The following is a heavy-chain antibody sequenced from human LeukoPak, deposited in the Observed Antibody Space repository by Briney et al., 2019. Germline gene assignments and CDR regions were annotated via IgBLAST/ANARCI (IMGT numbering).Heavy chain of an antibody. CDR2: IYTGGST. V-gene: IGHV4-4*07. J-gene: IGHJ1*01. CDR1: GGSISSYY. Sequence: PSETLSLTCTVSGGSISSYYWSWIRQPAGKGLEWIGRIYTGGSTNYNPSLKSRVTMSVDTSKNQFSLKLSSVTAADTAVYYCARGFWSGYTAAEYFQHWGQGTLVTVSS. CDR3: ARGFWSGYTAAEYFQH. D-gene: IGHD3-3*01.